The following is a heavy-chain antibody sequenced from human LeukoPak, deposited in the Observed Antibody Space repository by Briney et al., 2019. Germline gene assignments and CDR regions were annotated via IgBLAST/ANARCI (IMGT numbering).Heavy chain of an antibody. V-gene: IGHV1-69*04. CDR2: IIPILGIA. J-gene: IGHJ4*02. D-gene: IGHD2-2*01. CDR3: ARESYCSSTSCYLDY. Sequence: GASVKVSCKASGYTFNRFGISWVRQAPGQGLEWMGRIIPILGIANYAQKFQGRVTITADKSTSTAYMELSSLRSEDTAVYYCARESYCSSTSCYLDYWGQGTLVTVSS. CDR1: GYTFNRFG.